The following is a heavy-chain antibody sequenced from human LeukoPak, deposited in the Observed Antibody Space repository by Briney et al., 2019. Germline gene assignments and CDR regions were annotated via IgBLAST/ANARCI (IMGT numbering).Heavy chain of an antibody. CDR3: AKDDRGNEAPFDY. V-gene: IGHV3-30*18. Sequence: GGSLRLSCSASGFPFSSYDMHWVRQAPGKGLEWVAVISYDGTNKYYADSVKGRFTISRDNSKNTLHLQMNSLRAEDTAVYYCAKDDRGNEAPFDYWGQGTLVTVSS. CDR2: ISYDGTNK. J-gene: IGHJ4*02. CDR1: GFPFSSYD.